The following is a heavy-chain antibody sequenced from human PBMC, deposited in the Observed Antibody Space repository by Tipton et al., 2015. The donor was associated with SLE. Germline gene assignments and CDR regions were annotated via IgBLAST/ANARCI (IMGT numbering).Heavy chain of an antibody. CDR2: IYPGDSDT. Sequence: VQLVQSVAEVKKPGDSLNISCRVSGYSFTTYGIVWVRQMPGKGLEWMGIIYPGDSDTRYSPSFQGQVTISADKSISTAYLQWSSLKASDTAMYYCARREFNAYDFWGQGTLVTVSS. V-gene: IGHV5-51*03. CDR3: ARREFNAYDF. J-gene: IGHJ4*02. D-gene: IGHD3-3*01. CDR1: GYSFTTYG.